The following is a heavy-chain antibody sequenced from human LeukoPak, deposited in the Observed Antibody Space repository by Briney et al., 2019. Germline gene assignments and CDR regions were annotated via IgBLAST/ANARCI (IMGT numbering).Heavy chain of an antibody. CDR1: GGSISSYY. D-gene: IGHD5-12*01. Sequence: SETLSLTCTVSGGSISSYYWSWLRQPPGKGLEWIGYIYYSGSTNYNPSLKSRVTISVDKSKNQYSLKLSSVTAADTAVYYCARDRGPKYFQHWGQGTLVTVSS. J-gene: IGHJ1*01. CDR3: ARDRGPKYFQH. V-gene: IGHV4-59*01. CDR2: IYYSGST.